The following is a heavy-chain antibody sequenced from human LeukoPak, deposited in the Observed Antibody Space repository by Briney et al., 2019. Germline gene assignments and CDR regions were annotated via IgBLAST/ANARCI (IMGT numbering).Heavy chain of an antibody. Sequence: ASVKVSCKASGYTFTSYDIHWVRQATGQGLEWMGWMNPNSGNTGYAQKFQGRVTMTRDTSISTAYMELSRLRSDDTAVYYCARESIYRTHYYYYGMDVWGQGTTVTVSS. CDR3: ARESIYRTHYYYYGMDV. J-gene: IGHJ6*02. V-gene: IGHV1-8*01. CDR2: MNPNSGNT. CDR1: GYTFTSYD. D-gene: IGHD3-3*02.